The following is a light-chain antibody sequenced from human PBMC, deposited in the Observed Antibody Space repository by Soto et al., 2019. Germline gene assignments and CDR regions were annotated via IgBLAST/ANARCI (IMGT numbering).Light chain of an antibody. CDR1: QSVSSN. CDR3: QQYNNWPWT. CDR2: DAS. Sequence: EIVMTQSPSTLSVSPGERATLSCRASQSVSSNLAWYQQKPGQAPRLLIYDASRRATGIPARFSGSGSGAEFILTISSLQSEDFAVYYCQQYNNWPWTFGQGTKVDIK. J-gene: IGKJ1*01. V-gene: IGKV3D-15*01.